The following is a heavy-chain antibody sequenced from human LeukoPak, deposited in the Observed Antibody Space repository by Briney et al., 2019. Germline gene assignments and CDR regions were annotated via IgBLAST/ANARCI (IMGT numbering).Heavy chain of an antibody. Sequence: GGSLRLSCAASGFTFSNAWMSWVRQAPGKGLEWVGRIKSKTDGGTTDYAAPVKGRFTISRDDSKNTLYLQMNSLKTEDTAVYYCTTDIVVVLMLLQDYWGQGTLVTVSS. J-gene: IGHJ4*02. CDR3: TTDIVVVLMLLQDY. CDR1: GFTFSNAW. D-gene: IGHD2-15*01. V-gene: IGHV3-15*01. CDR2: IKSKTDGGTT.